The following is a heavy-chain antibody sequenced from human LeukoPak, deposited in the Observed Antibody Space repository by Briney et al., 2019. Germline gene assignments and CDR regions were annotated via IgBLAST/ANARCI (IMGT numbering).Heavy chain of an antibody. D-gene: IGHD5-18*01. CDR2: ISGSGGST. CDR1: GFTFSSYA. CDR3: AKDQGRYCYRPN. V-gene: IGHV3-23*01. J-gene: IGHJ1*01. Sequence: PVGSLRLSCAASGFTFSSYAMSWVRQAPGKGLEWVSAISGSGGSTYYADSVKGRFTISRDNSKSTLYLQMNSLRAEDTAVYYCAKDQGRYCYRPNWGQGTLVTVSS.